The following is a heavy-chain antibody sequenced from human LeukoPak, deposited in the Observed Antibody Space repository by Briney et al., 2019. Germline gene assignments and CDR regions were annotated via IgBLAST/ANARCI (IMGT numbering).Heavy chain of an antibody. J-gene: IGHJ4*02. CDR2: ISGSGHTT. D-gene: IGHD3-16*01. CDR1: GFTFSNYA. Sequence: GGALRLSCAASGFTFSNYAMSWVRQAPGKGVEWVSPISGSGHTTYYAASVKGRFTISRDNSKNTLYLQMNSLRAEDTAIYYCAKGAYRTWGYFDYWGQGTLVTVSS. V-gene: IGHV3-23*01. CDR3: AKGAYRTWGYFDY.